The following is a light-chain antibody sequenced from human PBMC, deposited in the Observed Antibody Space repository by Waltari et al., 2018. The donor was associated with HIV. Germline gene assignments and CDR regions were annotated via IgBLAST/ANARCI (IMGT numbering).Light chain of an antibody. V-gene: IGKV1-39*01. Sequence: DIQMTQSPSSLSASGGDRVTIPCRASESVSTLLNLYQQKPRKAPTLLINAASSVQSGFLPSFSGSGSATAFTILISSLQPADFATYYCQHGFSVSPSFGQGSKVEIK. CDR2: AAS. CDR1: ESVSTL. J-gene: IGKJ2*01. CDR3: QHGFSVSPS.